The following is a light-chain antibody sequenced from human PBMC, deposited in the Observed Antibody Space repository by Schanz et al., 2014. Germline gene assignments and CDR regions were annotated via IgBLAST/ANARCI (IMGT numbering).Light chain of an antibody. V-gene: IGKV1-5*01. Sequence: DIQMTQSPSTLSASVGDRVTIACRASQSISSWLAWYQQKPGKAPKLLIFDASSLNSGVPSRFSGSGSGTEFTLTISSLQPEDFATYFCQQHYIPPMAFGPGTKVEIK. CDR3: QQHYIPPMA. J-gene: IGKJ4*01. CDR1: QSISSW. CDR2: DAS.